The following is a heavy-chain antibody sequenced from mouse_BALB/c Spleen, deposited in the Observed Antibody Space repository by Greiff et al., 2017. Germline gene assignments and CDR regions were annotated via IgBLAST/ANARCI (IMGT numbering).Heavy chain of an antibody. V-gene: IGHV7-3*02. CDR2: IRNKANGYTT. J-gene: IGHJ3*01. CDR1: GFTFTDYY. CDR3: ARDPPDYYYGSSPLFAY. Sequence: EVHLVESGGGLVQPGGSLRLSCATSGFTFTDYYMSWVRQPPGKALEWLGFIRNKANGYTTEYSASVKGRFTISRDNSQSILYLQMNTLRAEDSATYYCARDPPDYYYGSSPLFAYWGQGTLVTVSA. D-gene: IGHD1-1*01.